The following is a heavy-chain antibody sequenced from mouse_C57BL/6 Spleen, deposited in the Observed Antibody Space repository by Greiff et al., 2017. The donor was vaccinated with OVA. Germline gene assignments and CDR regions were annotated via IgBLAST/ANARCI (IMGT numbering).Heavy chain of an antibody. CDR3: ARDGGTAQATDFDY. CDR1: GFTFSSYA. V-gene: IGHV5-4*01. J-gene: IGHJ2*01. D-gene: IGHD3-2*02. Sequence: EVKLMESGGGLVKPGGSLKLSCAASGFTFSSYAMSWVRQPPEKRLEWVATISDGGSYTYYPDNVKGRVTISRDNAKNNLYLQMSHLKSEDTAMYYWARDGGTAQATDFDYWGQGTTLTVSS. CDR2: ISDGGSYT.